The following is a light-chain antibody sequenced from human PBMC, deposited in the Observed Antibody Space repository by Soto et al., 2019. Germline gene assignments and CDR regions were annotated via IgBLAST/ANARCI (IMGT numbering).Light chain of an antibody. CDR3: QQRSDGPLT. V-gene: IGKV3-11*01. CDR1: QSVGRY. CDR2: DAS. J-gene: IGKJ4*01. Sequence: EIVWTQSPATLSLSPGERATLSCRASQSVGRYLVWYQQKPGQAPRLLISDASDRATGIPARFSGSGSGTDFTLTISSLEPEDFAVYYCQQRSDGPLTFGGGTQVEIK.